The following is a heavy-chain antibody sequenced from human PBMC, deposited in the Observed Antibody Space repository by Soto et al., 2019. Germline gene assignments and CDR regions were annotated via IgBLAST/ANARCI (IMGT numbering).Heavy chain of an antibody. CDR1: GGTFSSYA. Sequence: QVQLVQSGAEVKKPGSSVKVSCKASGGTFSSYAISWVRQAPGQGLEWMGGIIPIFGTANYAQKFQGRVTITADESKSQAYMELSSLRSEDTAVYYCARVRYCGGDCYSHYYYGMDVWGQGTTVTVSS. CDR2: IIPIFGTA. V-gene: IGHV1-69*01. J-gene: IGHJ6*02. D-gene: IGHD2-21*02. CDR3: ARVRYCGGDCYSHYYYGMDV.